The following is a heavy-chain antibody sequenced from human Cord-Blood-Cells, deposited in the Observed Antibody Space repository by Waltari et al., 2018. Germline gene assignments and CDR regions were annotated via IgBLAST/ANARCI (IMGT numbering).Heavy chain of an antibody. D-gene: IGHD2-2*02. Sequence: QLQLQESGPGLVKPSETLSLTCTVSGGSISSSSYYWGWIRQPPGKGLEWIGSIYYSGSTYNNPSLKVRVTISVDTSKNQFSLKLSSVTAADTAVYYCASGLGYCSSTSCYTGNWFDPWGQGTLVTVSS. CDR2: IYYSGST. CDR1: GGSISSSSYY. V-gene: IGHV4-39*01. J-gene: IGHJ5*02. CDR3: ASGLGYCSSTSCYTGNWFDP.